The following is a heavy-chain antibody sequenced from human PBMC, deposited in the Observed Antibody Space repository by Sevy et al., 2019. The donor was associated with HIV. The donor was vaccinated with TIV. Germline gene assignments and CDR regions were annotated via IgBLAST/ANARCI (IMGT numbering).Heavy chain of an antibody. D-gene: IGHD1-26*01. Sequence: GGSLRLSCAASGFTFSSYAMHWVRQAPGKGLEWVAVISYDGSNKYYADSVKGRFTISRDNSKNTLYLQMNSLRAKDTAVYYCARKAGWELAEFDYWGQGTLVTVSS. CDR2: ISYDGSNK. V-gene: IGHV3-30-3*01. CDR3: ARKAGWELAEFDY. CDR1: GFTFSSYA. J-gene: IGHJ4*02.